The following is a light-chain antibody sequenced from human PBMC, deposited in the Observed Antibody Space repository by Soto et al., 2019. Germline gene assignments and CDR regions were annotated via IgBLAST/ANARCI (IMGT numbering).Light chain of an antibody. J-gene: IGKJ5*01. Sequence: DFQMTQSPSSVSASVGDRVTITCRATQSLTRWLAWYQQKPGQAPKLLIYAASTLHSGVSSRFSGTGSGTDFTLTINNLQPEDFETYYCQQLNSYPITFGQGTRLEIK. CDR2: AAS. CDR1: QSLTRW. CDR3: QQLNSYPIT. V-gene: IGKV1D-12*01.